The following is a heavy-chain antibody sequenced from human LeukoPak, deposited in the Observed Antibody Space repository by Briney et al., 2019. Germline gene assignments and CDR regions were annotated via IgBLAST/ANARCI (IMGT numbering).Heavy chain of an antibody. Sequence: GGSLRLSCAASGFTFSTYIMNWVRQAPGKGLEWVSYISTTGTIYYADSVEGRFTISRDNAKNSLYLQMNSLRAEDTAVYYCARDGLGTVTTQTYFDYWGQGTLVTVSS. J-gene: IGHJ4*02. V-gene: IGHV3-69-1*01. CDR2: ISTTGTI. CDR1: GFTFSTYI. D-gene: IGHD4-17*01. CDR3: ARDGLGTVTTQTYFDY.